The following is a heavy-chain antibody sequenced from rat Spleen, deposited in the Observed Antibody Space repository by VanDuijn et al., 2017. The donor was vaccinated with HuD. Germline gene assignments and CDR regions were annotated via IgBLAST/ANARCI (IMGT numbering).Heavy chain of an antibody. CDR3: TRESLPGYNSHWFVY. CDR1: GFSLTSYN. Sequence: QVQLKESGPGLVQPSQTLSLTCSVSGFSLTSYNAHWVRQPPGKGMAWMGRMRYNGDTSYNSALKSRLSITRDTSKSQVFLKMNSLQTEDTATYFCTRESLPGYNSHWFVYWGQGTLVTVSS. V-gene: IGHV2-63*01. CDR2: MRYNGDT. D-gene: IGHD1-4*01. J-gene: IGHJ3*01.